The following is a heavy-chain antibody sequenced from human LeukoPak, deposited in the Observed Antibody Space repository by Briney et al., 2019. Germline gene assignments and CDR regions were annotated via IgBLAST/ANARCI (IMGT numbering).Heavy chain of an antibody. CDR1: GGSISSSSYY. Sequence: SETLSLTCTVSGGSISSSSYYWGWIRQPPGKGLEWIGSIYYSGSTYYNPSLKSRVTISVDTSKNQFSLKLSSVTAADTAVYYCAREDLAAAGPSFDYWGQGTLVTASS. D-gene: IGHD6-13*01. CDR2: IYYSGST. V-gene: IGHV4-39*01. CDR3: AREDLAAAGPSFDY. J-gene: IGHJ4*02.